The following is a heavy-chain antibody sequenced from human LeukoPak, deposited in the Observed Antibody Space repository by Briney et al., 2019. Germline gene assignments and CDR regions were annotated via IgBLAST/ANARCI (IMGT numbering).Heavy chain of an antibody. CDR3: ARAGGPGPADGLRYFDWLLYSPFYYYGMDV. Sequence: GASVKVSCKASGYTFTSYDINWVRQATGQGLEWMGWMNPNSGNTGYAQKFQGRVTMTRNTSISTAYMELSSLRSEDTAVYYCARAGGPGPADGLRYFDWLLYSPFYYYGMDVWGQGTTVTVSS. V-gene: IGHV1-8*01. J-gene: IGHJ6*02. D-gene: IGHD3-9*01. CDR1: GYTFTSYD. CDR2: MNPNSGNT.